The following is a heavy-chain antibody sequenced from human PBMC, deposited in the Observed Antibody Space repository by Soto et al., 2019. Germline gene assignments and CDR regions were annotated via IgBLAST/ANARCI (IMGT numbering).Heavy chain of an antibody. CDR2: ISGSGSTI. CDR3: ARGGRTLVATRYVDY. V-gene: IGHV3-11*01. D-gene: IGHD5-12*01. Sequence: QVQLVESGGGLVKPGGSLRLSCAASGFTFSDYFMSWVRQAPGKGLVWVSCISGSGSTICYADSVKGRFTISRDNAKNTLYLQIHSLRAADTAVYYCARGGRTLVATRYVDYWGQGTLVTVSS. CDR1: GFTFSDYF. J-gene: IGHJ4*02.